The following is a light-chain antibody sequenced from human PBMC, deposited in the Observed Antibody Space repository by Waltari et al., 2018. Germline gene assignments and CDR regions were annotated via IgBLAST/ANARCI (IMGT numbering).Light chain of an antibody. V-gene: IGKV1-12*01. CDR3: QQVNSSPRT. J-gene: IGKJ4*01. Sequence: DIQMTQSPSSVSASVGDRVTITCRASQAISTWLAWYQQKPGKAPNRLIYSASTLQSGVPSRFSGSGSGTEFTLTISSLQPEDFATYYCQQVNSSPRTFGGGTKVEI. CDR2: SAS. CDR1: QAISTW.